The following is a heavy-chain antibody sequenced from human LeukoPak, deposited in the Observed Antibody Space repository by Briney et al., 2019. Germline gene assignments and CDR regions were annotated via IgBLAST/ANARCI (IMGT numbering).Heavy chain of an antibody. CDR1: DGSIITSLYS. V-gene: IGHV4-39*01. J-gene: IGHJ4*02. CDR2: IDYRGST. Sequence: SETLSLTCIVSDGSIITSLYSWGWIRPSPGEGLEWIGSIDYRGSTYYTPSLKSRVTMSVDTSKNQFSLRLSSVTAADTAVYYCARHLLFGDSTMTFFDYWSQGTLVTVSS. CDR3: ARHLLFGDSTMTFFDY. D-gene: IGHD5-18*01.